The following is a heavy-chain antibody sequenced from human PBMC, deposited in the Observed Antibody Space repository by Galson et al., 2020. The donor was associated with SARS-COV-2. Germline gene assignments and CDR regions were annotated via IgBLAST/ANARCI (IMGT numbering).Heavy chain of an antibody. CDR2: IYSGGST. J-gene: IGHJ3*02. CDR3: ARASSKVAEYAFDI. Sequence: GESLKISCAASGFTVSSNYMNWVRQAPGKGLEWVSNIYSGGSTYYADSVKGRFTISRDTSKNALYLQMSSLRANDTAVYYCARASSKVAEYAFDIWGQGTMVTVSS. V-gene: IGHV3-53*01. D-gene: IGHD6-19*01. CDR1: GFTVSSNY.